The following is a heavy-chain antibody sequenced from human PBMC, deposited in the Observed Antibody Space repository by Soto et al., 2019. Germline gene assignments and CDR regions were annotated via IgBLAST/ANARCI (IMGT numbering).Heavy chain of an antibody. V-gene: IGHV3-15*01. D-gene: IGHD2-2*03. CDR3: TNTVDIVVVPAANDAFDI. Sequence: GGSLRLSCAASGFTFSNAWMSWVRQAPGKGLEWVGRIKSKTDGGTTDYAAPVKGRLTISRDDSKNTLYLQMNSLKTEDTAVYYCTNTVDIVVVPAANDAFDIWGQGTMVTVSS. J-gene: IGHJ3*02. CDR2: IKSKTDGGTT. CDR1: GFTFSNAW.